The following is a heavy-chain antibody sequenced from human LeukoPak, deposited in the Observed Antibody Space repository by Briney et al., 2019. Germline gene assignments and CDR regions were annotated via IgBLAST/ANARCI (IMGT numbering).Heavy chain of an antibody. Sequence: GGSLRLSCVVSGFPVRINDMSWVRQAPGKGLEWVSAIYSAGTPYYADSVKGRFTISRDTSRNTVYLQMNSLRLEDTAVYYCARDRFYDVLTGYFFYLDVWGKGTAVTVFS. J-gene: IGHJ6*04. CDR1: GFPVRIND. CDR3: ARDRFYDVLTGYFFYLDV. V-gene: IGHV3-53*01. D-gene: IGHD3-9*01. CDR2: IYSAGTP.